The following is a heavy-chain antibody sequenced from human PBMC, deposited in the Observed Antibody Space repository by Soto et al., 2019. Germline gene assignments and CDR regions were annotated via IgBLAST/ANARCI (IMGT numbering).Heavy chain of an antibody. CDR2: VTTDKGKT. V-gene: IGHV1-18*01. J-gene: IGHJ4*02. CDR1: GYTFTNFG. CDR3: ATRSPAFDY. Sequence: QVQLVQSGPXXXXPGASVKVSCKTSGYTFTNFGISWVRQAPGQGLEWMGWVTTDKGKTTYAQKFQGRVTMTTDTSTSTAYMELRSRRSDDTAVYYCATRSPAFDYWGQGTLVTVSS.